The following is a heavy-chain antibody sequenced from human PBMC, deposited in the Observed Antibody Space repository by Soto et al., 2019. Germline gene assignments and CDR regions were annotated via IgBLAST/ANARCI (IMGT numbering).Heavy chain of an antibody. CDR1: GYTFTSYA. CDR3: ARGGPCSSTICLPIRHPPYYMDV. D-gene: IGHD2-2*01. J-gene: IGHJ6*03. V-gene: IGHV1-3*01. CDR2: INAGNGNT. Sequence: ASVKFSCKASGYTFTSYAMHWVRQAPGQRLEWMGWINAGNGNTKYSQKFQGRVTITRDTSASTAYMELSSLRSEDTAVYYCARGGPCSSTICLPIRHPPYYMDVRGKATTVNV.